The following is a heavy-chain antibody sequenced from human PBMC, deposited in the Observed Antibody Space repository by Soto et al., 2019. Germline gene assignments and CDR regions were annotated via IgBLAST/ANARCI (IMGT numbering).Heavy chain of an antibody. CDR1: GYSFTSYW. Sequence: GESLKISCKGSGYSFTSYWISWVRQMPGKGLEWMGRIDPSDSYTNYSPSFQGHVTISADKSISTAYLQWSSLKASDTAMYYCATSTYYYDSSGYYFFGMDVWGQGTTVTVSS. CDR2: IDPSDSYT. J-gene: IGHJ6*02. V-gene: IGHV5-10-1*01. CDR3: ATSTYYYDSSGYYFFGMDV. D-gene: IGHD3-22*01.